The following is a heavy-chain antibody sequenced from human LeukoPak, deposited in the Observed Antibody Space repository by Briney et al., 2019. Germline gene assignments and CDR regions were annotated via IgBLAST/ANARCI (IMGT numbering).Heavy chain of an antibody. CDR3: AKVVMVRGVTDPKFYYYYMDV. D-gene: IGHD3-10*01. CDR1: GFTFSSYG. CDR2: ISGSGGST. V-gene: IGHV3-23*01. Sequence: GGTLRLSCAASGFTFSSYGMSWVRQAPGKGLEWVSAISGSGGSTYYADSVKGRFTISRDNSKNTLYLQMNSLRAEDTAVYYCAKVVMVRGVTDPKFYYYYMDVWGKGTTVTISS. J-gene: IGHJ6*03.